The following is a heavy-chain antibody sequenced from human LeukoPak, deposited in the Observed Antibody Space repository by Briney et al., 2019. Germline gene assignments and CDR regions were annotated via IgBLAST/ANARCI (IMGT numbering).Heavy chain of an antibody. V-gene: IGHV4-59*01. Sequence: SETLSLTCTVSGGSISTYYWSWIRQPPGKGLEWIGYIYYSGSTNYNPSLKSRVTISVDTSKNHFSLKLNPVTAADTAVYYCARDRTSSGGGSYFDSWGQGILVTVSS. CDR3: ARDRTSSGGGSYFDS. D-gene: IGHD6-19*01. CDR2: IYYSGST. CDR1: GGSISTYY. J-gene: IGHJ4*02.